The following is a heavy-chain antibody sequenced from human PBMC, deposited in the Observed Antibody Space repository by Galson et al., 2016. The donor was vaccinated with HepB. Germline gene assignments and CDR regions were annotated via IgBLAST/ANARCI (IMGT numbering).Heavy chain of an antibody. CDR3: TKDGGAYVGASGEPGHN. Sequence: SLRLSCAASGFNFDGFAMHWVRQVPGKGLEWVAGITFNSGNMAYGDSVKGRFTISRDNSKNSLYLQMDSVRADDTALYYCTKDGGAYVGASGEPGHNWGQGTLVTVSS. D-gene: IGHD6-25*01. CDR1: GFNFDGFA. V-gene: IGHV3-9*01. CDR2: ITFNSGNM. J-gene: IGHJ4*02.